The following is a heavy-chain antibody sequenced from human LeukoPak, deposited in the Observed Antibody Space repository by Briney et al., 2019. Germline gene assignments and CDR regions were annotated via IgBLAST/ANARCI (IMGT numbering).Heavy chain of an antibody. D-gene: IGHD6-19*01. V-gene: IGHV3-53*01. Sequence: GGSLRLSCAASGLTVRNNYMTCVRHAPRKGLEGGSVIYTGGSTYYADYVKGRFTFSRDNSKHNLYLQMNSLRADDTAVYYCARVVGSDWSHPGRYFDYWGLGTLVTVSS. CDR3: ARVVGSDWSHPGRYFDY. J-gene: IGHJ4*02. CDR2: IYTGGST. CDR1: GLTVRNNY.